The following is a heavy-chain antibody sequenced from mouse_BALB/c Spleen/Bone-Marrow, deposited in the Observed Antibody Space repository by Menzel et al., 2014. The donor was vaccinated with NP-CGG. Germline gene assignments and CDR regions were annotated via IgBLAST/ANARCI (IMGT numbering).Heavy chain of an antibody. CDR1: GFDFSRYW. V-gene: IGHV4-1*02. CDR2: ISPDSSTI. CDR3: ERLSYYGRFAY. Sequence: EVKLLESGGGLVQPGGSLKLSCAASGFDFSRYWMSWVRQAPGKGLEWIGEISPDSSTINYTPSLKDKFIISRDNAKNTLYLQMSKVRSEDTALYYCERLSYYGRFAYWDQGTLVTVSA. D-gene: IGHD1-1*01. J-gene: IGHJ3*01.